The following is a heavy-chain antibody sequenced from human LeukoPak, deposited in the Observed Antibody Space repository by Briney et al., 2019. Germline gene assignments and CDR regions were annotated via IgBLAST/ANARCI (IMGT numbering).Heavy chain of an antibody. V-gene: IGHV3-64*04. CDR1: GFTISSYA. D-gene: IGHD1-26*01. J-gene: IGHJ4*02. CDR3: AKDHGGSYYAGDY. CDR2: ISSDGGST. Sequence: GGSLRLSCSVSGFTISSYAMHCVRQSPGKGLEYVSSISSDGGSTFYADSVKCRFTISRNNSKNTLYLQMNSLRAEDKAVYYCAKDHGGSYYAGDYWGQGTLVTVSS.